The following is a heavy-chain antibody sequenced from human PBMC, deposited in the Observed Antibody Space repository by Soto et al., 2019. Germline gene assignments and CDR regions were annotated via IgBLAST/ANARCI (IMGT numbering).Heavy chain of an antibody. D-gene: IGHD5-18*01. J-gene: IGHJ6*02. CDR3: AKDLNRGNGYGNKVYGMDV. V-gene: IGHV3-30*18. CDR2: ISYDGSNK. Sequence: GGSLRLSCAASGFTFSSYGMHWVRQTPGKGLEWVAVISYDGSNKYYADSVKGRFTISRDNSKNTLYLQMNSLRAEDTAVYYCAKDLNRGNGYGNKVYGMDVWGQGTTVTVSS. CDR1: GFTFSSYG.